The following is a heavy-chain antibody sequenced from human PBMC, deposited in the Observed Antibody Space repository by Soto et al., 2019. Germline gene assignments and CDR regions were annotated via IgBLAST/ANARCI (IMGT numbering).Heavy chain of an antibody. D-gene: IGHD5-18*01. V-gene: IGHV1-69*13. CDR2: IIPIFGTA. Sequence: SVKVSCKASGGTFSSYAISWVRQAPGQGLEWMGGIIPIFGTANYAQKFQGRVTITADESTSTAYMELSSLRSEDTAVYYFARSFMGLTAMVTQYYFDYWGQGTLVTVSS. CDR1: GGTFSSYA. CDR3: ARSFMGLTAMVTQYYFDY. J-gene: IGHJ4*02.